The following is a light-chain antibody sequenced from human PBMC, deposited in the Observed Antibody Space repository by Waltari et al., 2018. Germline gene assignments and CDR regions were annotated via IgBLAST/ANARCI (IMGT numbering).Light chain of an antibody. CDR1: QNIDNF. CDR3: QQSFKIPLS. Sequence: DIQVTLSPSFLSASVGDRVTFTCRASQNIDNFFNWYQQKPGSAPRLLVYAAINLENGVPSRFSASGSGTEFTLTISSLQPEDFATYYCQQSFKIPLSFGGGTKVEIK. CDR2: AAI. V-gene: IGKV1-39*01. J-gene: IGKJ4*01.